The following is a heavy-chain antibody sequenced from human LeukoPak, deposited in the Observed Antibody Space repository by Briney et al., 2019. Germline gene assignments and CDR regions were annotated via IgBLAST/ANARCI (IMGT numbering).Heavy chain of an antibody. CDR3: ARDLYYYDSSGYLW. D-gene: IGHD3-22*01. CDR1: GFTFSDYY. Sequence: PGGSLRLSCAASGFTFSDYYMSWIRQAPGKGLEWVSYISSSGSTIYYADSVKGRFTISRDNAKNSLYLQMNSLRAEDTAVYYCARDLYYYDSSGYLWWGQGTLDTVSS. J-gene: IGHJ4*02. CDR2: ISSSGSTI. V-gene: IGHV3-11*01.